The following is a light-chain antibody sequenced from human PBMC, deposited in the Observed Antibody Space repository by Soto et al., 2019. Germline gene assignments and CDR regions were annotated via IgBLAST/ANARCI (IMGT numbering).Light chain of an antibody. CDR1: ESISSW. CDR3: QPCSTSPWT. CDR2: KAS. V-gene: IGKV1-5*03. Sequence: DIQMTQSPPTLSASVGDSVTITCRASESISSWLAWYQQKPGKAPRLLIYKASSLESGVPSRFSGSGSGTEFTLTISSLQLDDFATHSPQPCSTSPWTFGQGT. J-gene: IGKJ1*01.